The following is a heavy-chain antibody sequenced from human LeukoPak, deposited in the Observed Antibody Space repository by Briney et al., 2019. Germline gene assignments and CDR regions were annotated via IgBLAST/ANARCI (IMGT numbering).Heavy chain of an antibody. CDR3: ARVVQSTDSSGFYLPEYFQH. J-gene: IGHJ1*01. Sequence: SETLSLTCTVSGGSISSSSYYWGWIRQPPGKGLEWIGSIYHSGSTYYNPSLKSRVTISVDTSKNQFSLKLRSVTAADTAVYYCARVVQSTDSSGFYLPEYFQHWGQGALVTVSS. CDR1: GGSISSSSYY. V-gene: IGHV4-39*07. D-gene: IGHD3-22*01. CDR2: IYHSGST.